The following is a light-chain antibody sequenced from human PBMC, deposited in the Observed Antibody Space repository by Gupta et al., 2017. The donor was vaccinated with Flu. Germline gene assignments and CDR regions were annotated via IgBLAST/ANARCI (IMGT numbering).Light chain of an antibody. Sequence: YVLTQPPLLSVAPGQTARILCGGNDIGTKSVHWYRQRPGQAPVLVLYDDNERPSGIFERFSGSNSGNTATLTISRVEAGDEADFYCQVWDSTDESLVFGTGTKVTVL. V-gene: IGLV3-21*02. J-gene: IGLJ1*01. CDR2: DDN. CDR3: QVWDSTDESLV. CDR1: DIGTKS.